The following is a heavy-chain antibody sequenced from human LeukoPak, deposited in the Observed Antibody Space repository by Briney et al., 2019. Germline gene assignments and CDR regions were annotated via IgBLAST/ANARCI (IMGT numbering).Heavy chain of an antibody. J-gene: IGHJ4*02. CDR3: ARGPSTGDFDY. V-gene: IGHV1-2*02. Sequence: ASVNVSFKASGYTFTGYYLHWIRQAPVQGLEWMGWINPNSGGTNYAQKFQVRVTMTRDTSIRTNYMELSGLRSDDTAVYYCARGPSTGDFDYWGQGTLVTVSS. CDR1: GYTFTGYY. D-gene: IGHD1-14*01. CDR2: INPNSGGT.